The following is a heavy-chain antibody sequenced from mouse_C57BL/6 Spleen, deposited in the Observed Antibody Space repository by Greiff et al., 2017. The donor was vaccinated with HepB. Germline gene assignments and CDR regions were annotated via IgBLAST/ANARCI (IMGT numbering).Heavy chain of an antibody. CDR3: TSRSDPAWFAY. Sequence: QVQLKQSGAELVRPGASVTLSCKASGYTFTDYEMHWVKQTPVHGLEWIGAIDPETGGTAYNQKFKGKAILTADKSSSTAYMELRSLTSEDSAVYYCTSRSDPAWFAYWGQGTLVTVSA. J-gene: IGHJ3*01. CDR1: GYTFTDYE. V-gene: IGHV1-15*01. CDR2: IDPETGGT.